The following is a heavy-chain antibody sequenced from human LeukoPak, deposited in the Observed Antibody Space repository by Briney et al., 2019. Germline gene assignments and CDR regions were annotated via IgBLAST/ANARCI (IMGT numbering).Heavy chain of an antibody. Sequence: SETLSLTCTVSGGSISSGSYCWSWIRQPAGKGLEWIGHIHISGNTNYNPSLKSRVTISVDTSKNQFSLNLSSVTAADTAIYYCAKNPHHDDDADEGFDYWGQGTLVTVSS. CDR3: AKNPHHDDDADEGFDY. J-gene: IGHJ4*02. CDR2: IHISGNT. CDR1: GGSISSGSYC. V-gene: IGHV4-61*09. D-gene: IGHD1-1*01.